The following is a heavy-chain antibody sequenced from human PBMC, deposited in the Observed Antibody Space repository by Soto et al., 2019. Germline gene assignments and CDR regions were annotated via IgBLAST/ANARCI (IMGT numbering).Heavy chain of an antibody. CDR3: ARDKDREQLGGNYYYALDV. V-gene: IGHV1-69*12. D-gene: IGHD1-1*01. J-gene: IGHJ6*02. Sequence: QVHLVQSGAEVKKPGSSVKVSCKASGATFSSFAISWVRQAPGQGLEWMGGIIPIFRTPKYGQKFQGSVTITADEPTSTTYTERSSLRSEGTAVYYCARDKDREQLGGNYYYALDVWGQGTTVIVSS. CDR2: IIPIFRTP. CDR1: GATFSSFA.